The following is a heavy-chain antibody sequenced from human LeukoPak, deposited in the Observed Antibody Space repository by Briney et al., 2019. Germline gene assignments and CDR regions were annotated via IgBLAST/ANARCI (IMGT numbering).Heavy chain of an antibody. CDR1: GFTFSNFA. J-gene: IGHJ4*02. CDR2: IVGSSST. V-gene: IGHV3-21*01. CDR3: ARIGAGSSRDY. D-gene: IGHD6-13*01. Sequence: GRSLRLSCAASGFTFSNFAMTWVSQAPGKGLEWVSSIVGSSSTYYADSLKGRFTISRDNAKHSLYLQRNSLRAEDTAVYYCARIGAGSSRDYWGQGTLVTVSS.